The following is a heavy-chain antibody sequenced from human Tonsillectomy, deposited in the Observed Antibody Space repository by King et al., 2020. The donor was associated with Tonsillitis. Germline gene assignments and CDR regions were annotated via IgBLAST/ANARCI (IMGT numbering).Heavy chain of an antibody. CDR3: AKLTAYQIPVDY. CDR1: GFTFSSYG. V-gene: IGHV3-23*04. CDR2: ISGSGAGT. D-gene: IGHD3-9*01. Sequence: VQLVESGGGLVQPGGSLRLSCGASGFTFSSYGMSWVRQAPGKGLEWVSGISGSGAGTYYTDSVKGRFTVSRDNSKNTMYLQMNSLRPEDTAVYYCAKLTAYQIPVDYWGQGILVTVSS. J-gene: IGHJ4*02.